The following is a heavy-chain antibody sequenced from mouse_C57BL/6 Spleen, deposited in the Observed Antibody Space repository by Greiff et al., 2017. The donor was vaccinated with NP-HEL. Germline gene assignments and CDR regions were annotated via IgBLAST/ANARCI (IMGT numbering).Heavy chain of an antibody. V-gene: IGHV1-81*01. CDR3: ANDYENWFAY. Sequence: VQVVESGAELARPGASVKLSCKASGYTFTSYGISWVKQRTGQGLEWIGEIYPRSGNTYYNEKFKGKATLTADKSSSTAYMELRSLTSEDSAVYFCANDYENWFAYWGQGTLVTVSA. CDR2: IYPRSGNT. D-gene: IGHD2-4*01. CDR1: GYTFTSYG. J-gene: IGHJ3*01.